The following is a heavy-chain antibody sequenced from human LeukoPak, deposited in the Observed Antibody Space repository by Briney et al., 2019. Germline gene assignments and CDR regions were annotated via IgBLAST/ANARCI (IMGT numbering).Heavy chain of an antibody. Sequence: SQTLSVTCAISGDSVSSINGAWNWVRQSPSRGLEWLGRTYYRSKWYSDYAVPIQGRMSIIPDTSKNQFTLHLFSVTPDDTAAYYCARDVATTGWYTFDYWGQGTRVTVSS. CDR3: ARDVATTGWYTFDY. V-gene: IGHV6-1*01. D-gene: IGHD6-19*01. CDR2: TYYRSKWYS. J-gene: IGHJ4*02. CDR1: GDSVSSINGA.